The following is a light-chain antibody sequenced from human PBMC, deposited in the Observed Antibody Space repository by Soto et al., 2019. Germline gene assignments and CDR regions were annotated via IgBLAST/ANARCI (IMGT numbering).Light chain of an antibody. CDR2: AAS. Sequence: DIQMTQSPSSLSASVGDRVTIPCRASQGISNYLAWYQQKPGQVHKLLIYAASTLQSGVPSRFSGSGSGTDVTIPISRLQPEDVGSYYCQKYNSGPPVTFGPGTKVDIK. CDR1: QGISNY. V-gene: IGKV1-27*01. J-gene: IGKJ3*01. CDR3: QKYNSGPPVT.